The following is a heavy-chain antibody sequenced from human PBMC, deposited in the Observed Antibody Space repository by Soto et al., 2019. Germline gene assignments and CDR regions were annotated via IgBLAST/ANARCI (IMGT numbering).Heavy chain of an antibody. V-gene: IGHV4-30-4*02. D-gene: IGHD3-10*01. CDR2: IYYSGTT. J-gene: IGHJ4*02. Sequence: PSETLSLTCTVSGGSISSGDYYWRWIRQPPGKGLVWIGCIYYSGTTYYNPSLKSVVTISVDTSKNQFSLKLSAVTAADTAVYYCARRVKYGSGRRPAYYIDDWGQGTPVTVSS. CDR1: GGSISSGDYY. CDR3: ARRVKYGSGRRPAYYIDD.